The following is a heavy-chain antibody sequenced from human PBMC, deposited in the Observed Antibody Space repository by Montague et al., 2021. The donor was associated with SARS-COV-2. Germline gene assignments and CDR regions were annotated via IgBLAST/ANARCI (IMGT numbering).Heavy chain of an antibody. CDR2: IYYSGST. J-gene: IGHJ4*02. CDR3: ARGHYDILTGYDEYYFDY. Sequence: SETLSLTCTVSGGSISSSSYYWGWIRQPPGKGLEWIGSIYYSGSTYYNPSLKSRVTISVDTSKNQFSLKLSSVTAADTAVYYCARGHYDILTGYDEYYFDYWGQGTLVTVSS. CDR1: GGSISSSSYY. D-gene: IGHD3-9*01. V-gene: IGHV4-39*07.